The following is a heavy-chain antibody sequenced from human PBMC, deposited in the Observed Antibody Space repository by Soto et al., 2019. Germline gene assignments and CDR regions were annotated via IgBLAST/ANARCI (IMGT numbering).Heavy chain of an antibody. Sequence: PSETLFLTCAVSGGSISGYSCTWIRQPPGKGLEWIGYVYYTGNTNYNASLKSRVTISMEASKTQFSLRLTSVTAADTAVYYCARGYSYGKYDSWGQGTLVTVSS. J-gene: IGHJ4*02. D-gene: IGHD5-18*01. CDR2: VYYTGNT. V-gene: IGHV4-59*01. CDR3: ARGYSYGKYDS. CDR1: GGSISGYS.